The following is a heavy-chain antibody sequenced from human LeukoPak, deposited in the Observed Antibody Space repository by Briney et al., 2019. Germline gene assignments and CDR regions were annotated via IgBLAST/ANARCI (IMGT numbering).Heavy chain of an antibody. CDR1: GFTFSNAW. CDR3: TTGKNGYCTNGVCYVTDYFDY. J-gene: IGHJ4*02. Sequence: GGSLRLSCAASGFTFSNAWMSWVRQAPGKGLEWVGRIKSKTDGGTTDYAAPVKGRFTISRDDSKNTLYLQMNSLKTEDTAVYYCTTGKNGYCTNGVCYVTDYFDYWGQGTLVTVSS. D-gene: IGHD2-8*01. V-gene: IGHV3-15*01. CDR2: IKSKTDGGTT.